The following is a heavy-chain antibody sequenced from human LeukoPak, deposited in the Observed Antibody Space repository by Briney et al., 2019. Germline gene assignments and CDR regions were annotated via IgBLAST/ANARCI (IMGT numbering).Heavy chain of an antibody. D-gene: IGHD6-19*01. CDR1: GFTFSSYW. Sequence: GGSLRLSCAASGFTFSSYWMSWVRQAPGKGLEWVANIKQDGSEKYYVDSVKGRFTISRDNAKNTLYLQMNSLRAEDTAVYYCAKPYGSGYYFFDNWGQGTLVTVSS. J-gene: IGHJ4*02. CDR2: IKQDGSEK. V-gene: IGHV3-7*02. CDR3: AKPYGSGYYFFDN.